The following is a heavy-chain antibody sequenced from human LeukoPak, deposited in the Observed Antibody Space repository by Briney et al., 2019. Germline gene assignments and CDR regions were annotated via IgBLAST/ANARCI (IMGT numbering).Heavy chain of an antibody. CDR3: ARRYIDY. CDR1: GGSFSGYY. Sequence: SETLSLTCAVYGGSFSGYYWSWIRQPPGKGLEWIGEINHSGSTNYNPSLKSRVTISVDTSKNQFSLKLSSVTAADTAVYYCARRYIDYWGQGTLVTVSS. J-gene: IGHJ4*02. CDR2: INHSGST. V-gene: IGHV4-34*01.